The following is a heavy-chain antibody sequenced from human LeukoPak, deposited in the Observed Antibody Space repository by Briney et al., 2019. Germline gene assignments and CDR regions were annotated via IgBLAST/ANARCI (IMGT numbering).Heavy chain of an antibody. J-gene: IGHJ4*02. D-gene: IGHD3-16*01. CDR2: ISAYNGNT. Sequence: ASVKVSCKASGYTFTSYGLSWVRQAPGQGLKWMGWISAYNGNTNYEQKLQGRVTMTTDTSTSTAYMELRSLRSDDTAVYYCARKALNLGALGYWGQGTLVTVSS. V-gene: IGHV1-18*01. CDR3: ARKALNLGALGY. CDR1: GYTFTSYG.